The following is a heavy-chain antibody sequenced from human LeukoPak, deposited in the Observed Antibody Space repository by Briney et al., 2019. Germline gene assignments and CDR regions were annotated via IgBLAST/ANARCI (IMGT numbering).Heavy chain of an antibody. CDR3: AKALWSFSYFDY. CDR1: GFIFSSYA. V-gene: IGHV3-23*01. J-gene: IGHJ4*02. CDR2: ISGSGGST. Sequence: GGSLRLSGAASGFIFSSYAMSWVRQAPGTGLEWLSAISGSGGSTYYADSVKGRFTISRDNSKNTLYLQMNSLRAEDTAVYYCAKALWSFSYFDYWGQGTLVTVSS. D-gene: IGHD3-10*01.